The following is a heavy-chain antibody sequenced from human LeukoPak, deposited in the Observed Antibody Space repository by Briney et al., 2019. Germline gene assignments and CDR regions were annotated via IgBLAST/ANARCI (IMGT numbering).Heavy chain of an antibody. CDR2: LSANGGTT. J-gene: IGHJ4*02. V-gene: IGHV3-64D*06. Sequence: GGSLRLSCSASGFIISDYAMHWVRQAPGKGLEYVSALSANGGTTYYADSVKGSFTISRDTSKNTLYLQMSSLRAEDTAMYHCVKDLYKGDSASWYFFHYWGQGTLVTVSS. D-gene: IGHD2-2*01. CDR3: VKDLYKGDSASWYFFHY. CDR1: GFIISDYA.